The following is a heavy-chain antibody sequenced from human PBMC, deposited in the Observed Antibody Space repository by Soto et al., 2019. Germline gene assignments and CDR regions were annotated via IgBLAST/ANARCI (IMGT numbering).Heavy chain of an antibody. CDR2: IKYDGSEK. D-gene: IGHD3-10*01. CDR3: ARVRYYDSGSSINWFDP. J-gene: IGHJ5*02. V-gene: IGHV3-7*01. CDR1: GFTFSSYW. Sequence: SGGSLRLSCAASGFTFSSYWMSWVRQAPGKGLEWVANIKYDGSEKYYVDSVKGRFTISRDNAKNSLYLQMNSLRAEDTAVYYCARVRYYDSGSSINWFDPWGQGTLVTVSS.